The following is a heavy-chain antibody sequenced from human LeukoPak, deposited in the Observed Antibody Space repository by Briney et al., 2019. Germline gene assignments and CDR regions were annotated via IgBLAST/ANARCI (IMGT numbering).Heavy chain of an antibody. CDR2: INTNTGNP. CDR1: GYTFTSYA. J-gene: IGHJ4*02. D-gene: IGHD3-9*01. V-gene: IGHV7-4-1*02. Sequence: ASVKVSCKASGYTFTSYAMNWVRQAPGQGLEWMGWINTNTGNPTYAQGFTGRFVFSLDTSVSTAYLQISSLKAEDTAVYYCARGHYDILTEDFTHFDYWGQGTPVTVSS. CDR3: ARGHYDILTEDFTHFDY.